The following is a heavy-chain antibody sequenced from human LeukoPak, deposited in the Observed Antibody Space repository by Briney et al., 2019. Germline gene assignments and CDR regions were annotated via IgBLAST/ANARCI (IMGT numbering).Heavy chain of an antibody. J-gene: IGHJ6*02. CDR3: ARSLPRIAARRKGMDV. CDR1: GGSFSGYY. Sequence: SETLSLTCAVYGGSFSGYYWSWIRQPPGKGLEWIGEINHSGSTNYNPSLKSRVTISVDTTKNQFSLKLSSVTAADTAVYYCARSLPRIAARRKGMDVWGQGTTVTVSS. V-gene: IGHV4-34*01. CDR2: INHSGST. D-gene: IGHD6-6*01.